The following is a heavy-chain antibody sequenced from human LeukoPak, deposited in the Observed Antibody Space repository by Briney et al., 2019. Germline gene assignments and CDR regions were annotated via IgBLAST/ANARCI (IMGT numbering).Heavy chain of an antibody. D-gene: IGHD1-14*01. Sequence: SETLSLTCSVSGGSITSHYWSWIRQSPGKGLEWIGHVSDGGSTNYSPSLKGRVSISVDTSKNQFSLNLRSVTAADTAVYFCARASTTFDDWGQGTLVTVSS. J-gene: IGHJ4*02. CDR1: GGSITSHY. CDR3: ARASTTFDD. CDR2: VSDGGST. V-gene: IGHV4-4*08.